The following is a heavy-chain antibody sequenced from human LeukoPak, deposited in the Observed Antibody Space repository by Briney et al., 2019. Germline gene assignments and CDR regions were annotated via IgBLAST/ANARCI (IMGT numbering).Heavy chain of an antibody. J-gene: IGHJ4*02. CDR3: AGVGDFWTY. CDR1: GFTFSSYE. V-gene: IGHV3-48*03. D-gene: IGHD3-3*01. CDR2: IETSGSPI. Sequence: GGSLRLSWEASGFTFSSYEMNWVRQAPGKGLEWISYIETSGSPIYYADSVKGRFTISRDDAKNSLYLQMNSLRAEDTAVYYCAGVGDFWTYWGQGTLVTVSS.